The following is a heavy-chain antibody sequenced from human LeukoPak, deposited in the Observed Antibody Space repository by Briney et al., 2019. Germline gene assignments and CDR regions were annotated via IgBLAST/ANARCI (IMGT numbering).Heavy chain of an antibody. Sequence: SETLSLTCTVSGGSISSYYWRWLRQPPGKGLEWIGYIYYSGSTNYNPSLKSRVTISVDTSKNQFSLKLSSVTAADTAVYYCARDLGGSSADYWGQGTLVTVSS. D-gene: IGHD6-6*01. CDR1: GGSISSYY. V-gene: IGHV4-59*01. CDR2: IYYSGST. CDR3: ARDLGGSSADY. J-gene: IGHJ4*02.